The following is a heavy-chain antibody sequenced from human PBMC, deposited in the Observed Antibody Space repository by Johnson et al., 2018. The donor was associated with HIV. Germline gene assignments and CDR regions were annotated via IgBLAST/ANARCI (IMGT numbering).Heavy chain of an antibody. CDR3: AKSAASAGGDDAFDI. J-gene: IGHJ3*02. CDR1: GFTVSSNY. V-gene: IGHV3-53*01. D-gene: IGHD3-16*01. CDR2: IYSGGST. Sequence: VQVVESGGGLIQPGGSLRLSCAASGFTVSSNYMSWVRQAPGKGLEWVSVIYSGGSTYYADSVKGRFTISRDNSKNTLYLQMNSLRAEDTAVYYCAKSAASAGGDDAFDIWGQGTMVTVSS.